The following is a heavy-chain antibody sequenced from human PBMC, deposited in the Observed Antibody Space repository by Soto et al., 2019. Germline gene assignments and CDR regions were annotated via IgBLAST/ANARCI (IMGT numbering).Heavy chain of an antibody. Sequence: QVQLVESGGGVVQPGRSLRLSCAVSGVTVSNYGMHWVRQAPGKGLEWVAVISRDGGTKYYADSVKGRFTISRDNSRNTRSLEMNSQRSDGMALYYCTGVVTSGYWGQGTLVTVSS. CDR3: TGVVTSGY. CDR2: ISRDGGTK. CDR1: GVTVSNYG. D-gene: IGHD2-8*02. V-gene: IGHV3-30*03. J-gene: IGHJ4*02.